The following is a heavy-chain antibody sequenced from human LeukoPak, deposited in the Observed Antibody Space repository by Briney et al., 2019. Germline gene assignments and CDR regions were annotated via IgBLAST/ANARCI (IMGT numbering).Heavy chain of an antibody. J-gene: IGHJ4*02. CDR2: ISSNGGST. CDR1: GFTFSSYA. CDR3: VSSGYGDYGSFDY. D-gene: IGHD4-17*01. V-gene: IGHV3-64*01. Sequence: AGGSLRLSCAASGFTFSSYAMHWVRQAPGKGLEYVSAISSNGGSTYYANSVKGRFTISRDNSKNTLYLQMGSLRAEDLAVYYCVSSGYGDYGSFDYWGQETLVTVSS.